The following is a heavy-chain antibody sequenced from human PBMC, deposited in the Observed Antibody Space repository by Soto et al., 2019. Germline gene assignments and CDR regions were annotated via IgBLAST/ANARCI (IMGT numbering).Heavy chain of an antibody. D-gene: IGHD4-17*01. CDR2: ISYDGSNK. CDR3: AKVTTVPPLGSYYYYGMDV. CDR1: GFTFSSYG. J-gene: IGHJ6*02. V-gene: IGHV3-30*18. Sequence: GGSLRLSCAASGFTFSSYGMHWVRQAPGKGLEWVAVISYDGSNKYYADSVKGRFTISRDNSKNTLYLQMNSLRAEDTAVYYCAKVTTVPPLGSYYYYGMDVWGQGTTVTVSS.